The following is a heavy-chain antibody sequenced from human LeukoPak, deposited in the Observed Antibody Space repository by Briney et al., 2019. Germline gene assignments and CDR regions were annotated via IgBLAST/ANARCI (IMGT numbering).Heavy chain of an antibody. V-gene: IGHV3-74*01. CDR3: VIRGSTYTNYSASGKGRFTIARDNAKTTLYLQMSSLRAEDTAVYFCVRDGDDFNFDY. CDR2: VIIDGSVS. CDR1: GSTFRSYW. D-gene: IGHD2-8*01. J-gene: IGHJ4*02. Sequence: ALSLTCAASGSTFRSYWKHMVCLVPAQGLERDSRVIIDGSVSTYDDSAKGGVITTRGNAKNNLYLQQRSVIADDKAGCLYVIRGSTYTNYSASGKGRFTIARDNAKTTLYLQMSSLRAEDTAVYFCVRDGDDFNFDYWGQGSLVTVSS.